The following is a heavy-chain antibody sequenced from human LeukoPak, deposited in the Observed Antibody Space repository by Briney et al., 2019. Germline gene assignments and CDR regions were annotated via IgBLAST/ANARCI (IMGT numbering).Heavy chain of an antibody. J-gene: IGHJ4*02. Sequence: SETRSLTCTVPGGSISSYYWSWIRQPPGKGLEWIGYIYYSGSTNYNPSLKSRVTISVDTSKNQFSLKLSSVTAADTAVYYCARGSSSSGYYVDYWGQGTLVTVSS. CDR2: IYYSGST. D-gene: IGHD3-22*01. V-gene: IGHV4-59*01. CDR3: ARGSSSSGYYVDY. CDR1: GGSISSYY.